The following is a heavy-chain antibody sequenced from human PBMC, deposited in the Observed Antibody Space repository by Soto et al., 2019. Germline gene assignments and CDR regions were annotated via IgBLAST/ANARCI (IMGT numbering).Heavy chain of an antibody. V-gene: IGHV4-59*01. CDR2: IYYSGST. D-gene: IGHD1-1*01. CDR1: GGSISSYY. CDR3: ARWTYPDTFIAPGGTHWY. J-gene: IGHJ2*01. Sequence: SETLSLTCTVSGGSISSYYWSWIRQPPGKGLEWIGYIYYSGSTNYNPSLKSRVTISVDTSKNQFSLKLSSVTAADTAVYYCARWTYPDTFIAPGGTHWY.